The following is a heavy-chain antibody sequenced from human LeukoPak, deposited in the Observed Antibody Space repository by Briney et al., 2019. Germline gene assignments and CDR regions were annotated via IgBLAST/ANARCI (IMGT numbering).Heavy chain of an antibody. CDR2: ISINGGST. Sequence: GGSLRLSCAASGFTFNNNAMSWVRQAPGKGPEWVSGISINGGSTYYADSVKGRFTISRDNSKNTLYLQMNSLRAEDTAVYYCSIVLRSPYKLGNYWWFDPWGQGALVPVSS. CDR3: SIVLRSPYKLGNYWWFDP. D-gene: IGHD3-10*01. J-gene: IGHJ5*02. CDR1: GFTFNNNA. V-gene: IGHV3-23*01.